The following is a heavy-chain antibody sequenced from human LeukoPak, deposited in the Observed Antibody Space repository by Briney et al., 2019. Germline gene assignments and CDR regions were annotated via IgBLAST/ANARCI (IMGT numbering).Heavy chain of an antibody. J-gene: IGHJ3*02. CDR3: ARSAYSSGSGAFDI. D-gene: IGHD6-19*01. CDR1: GFTFSSYS. CDR2: ISSSSSTI. Sequence: PEGSLRLSCAGSGFTFSSYSMNWVRQAPGKGLEWVSYISSSSSTIYYADSVKGRFTISRDNAKNSLYLQMNNLRAEDTAVYYCARSAYSSGSGAFDIWGQGTMVTVSS. V-gene: IGHV3-48*01.